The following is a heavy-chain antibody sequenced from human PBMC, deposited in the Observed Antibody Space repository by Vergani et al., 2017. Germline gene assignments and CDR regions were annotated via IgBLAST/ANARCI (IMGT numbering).Heavy chain of an antibody. D-gene: IGHD3-10*01. CDR2: IYRGDET. J-gene: IGHJ5*02. V-gene: IGHV3-66*02. CDR1: GSTVRGNY. Sequence: ELQLVESGGGLVQPGASLRLSCAASGSTVRGNYMTWVRQAPGKGLEWVSHIYRGDETYYADSVKGRVTISRDTSKNTLHLQINNLRVEDTAVYYCAKGNYYGSVTYFDPWGQGTLVTVSS. CDR3: AKGNYYGSVTYFDP.